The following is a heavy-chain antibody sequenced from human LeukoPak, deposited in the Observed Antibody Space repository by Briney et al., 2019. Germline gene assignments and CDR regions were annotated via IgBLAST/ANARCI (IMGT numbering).Heavy chain of an antibody. J-gene: IGHJ4*02. CDR2: ISSSSSYI. CDR3: ARESFCCGDCYSGSTLDY. Sequence: PGGSLRLSCAASGFTFSSYSMNWVRQAPGKGLEWVSSISSSSSYIYYADSVKGRFTISRDNAKNSLYLQMNSLRAEDTAVYYCARESFCCGDCYSGSTLDYWGQGTLVTVSS. CDR1: GFTFSSYS. V-gene: IGHV3-21*01. D-gene: IGHD2-21*02.